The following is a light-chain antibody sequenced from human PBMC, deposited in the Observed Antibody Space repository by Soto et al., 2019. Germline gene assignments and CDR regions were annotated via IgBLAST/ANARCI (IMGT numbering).Light chain of an antibody. CDR2: AAS. CDR1: QGINNY. Sequence: DIQLTQSPSFLSASVGDRVTITCRASQGINNYLAWYQQKPGKAPKLLIYAASTLQSGVPPRFSGSGSGTEFTLTVSSLQPEDFATYYCQQLISYPFITFDQGTRLEIK. J-gene: IGKJ5*01. CDR3: QQLISYPFIT. V-gene: IGKV1-9*01.